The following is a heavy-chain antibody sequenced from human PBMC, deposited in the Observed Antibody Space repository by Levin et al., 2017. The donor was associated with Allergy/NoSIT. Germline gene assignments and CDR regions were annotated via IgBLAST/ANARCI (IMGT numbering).Heavy chain of an antibody. CDR3: ARRRWEYYGRSGYPLFDP. Sequence: SGPTLVKHTQTLTLTCTFSGFSLSTSKMGVGWFRQSPGKALEWLALIYWDDEKRYSPSLNSRLTITKDTSRNQVVLTMTNMDPVDTATYYCARRRWEYYGRSGYPLFDPWGQGTLVTVSS. CDR1: GFSLSTSKMG. V-gene: IGHV2-5*02. D-gene: IGHD3-22*01. J-gene: IGHJ5*02. CDR2: IYWDDEK.